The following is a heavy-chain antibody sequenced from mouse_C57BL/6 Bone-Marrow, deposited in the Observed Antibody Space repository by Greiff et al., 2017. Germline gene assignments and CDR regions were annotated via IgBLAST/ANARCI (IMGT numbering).Heavy chain of an antibody. CDR1: GYTFTSYW. J-gene: IGHJ4*01. CDR2: IYPNSGST. Sequence: QVQLQQPGAELVKPGASVKLSCKASGYTFTSYWMHWVKQRPGQGLEWIGMIYPNSGSTNYNEKFKSKATLTVDKSSSTAYMQLSSLTSEDSAVYYCARSYYSSYWAMDYWGQGTSVTVSS. D-gene: IGHD2-5*01. V-gene: IGHV1-64*01. CDR3: ARSYYSSYWAMDY.